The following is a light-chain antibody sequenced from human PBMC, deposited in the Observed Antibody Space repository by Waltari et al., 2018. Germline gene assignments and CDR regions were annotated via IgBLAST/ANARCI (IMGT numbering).Light chain of an antibody. Sequence: EIVLTQSPGTLSLSPGERATLAGRASQTVRTTYLAWYQQKPGQAPTLLIYCASSRATGIPDRFSGSGSGTDFSLTISSLEPEDFAVYYCQQYDISPLTFGGGTRVEIK. CDR3: QQYDISPLT. CDR2: CAS. V-gene: IGKV3-20*01. CDR1: QTVRTTY. J-gene: IGKJ4*01.